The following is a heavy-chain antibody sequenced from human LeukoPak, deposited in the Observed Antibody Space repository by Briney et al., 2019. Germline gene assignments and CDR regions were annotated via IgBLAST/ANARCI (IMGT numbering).Heavy chain of an antibody. CDR3: ARDYYDSSGYYYYFDY. Sequence: SETLSLTCAVYIDSFSNYHWNWIRQTPAKGMEWIGEVNESGGTNISPSLKSRVTMSVDTSKNQFSLKLSSVTAADTAVYYCARDYYDSSGYYYYFDYWGQGTLVTVSS. D-gene: IGHD3-22*01. CDR2: VNESGGT. V-gene: IGHV4-34*01. CDR1: IDSFSNYH. J-gene: IGHJ4*02.